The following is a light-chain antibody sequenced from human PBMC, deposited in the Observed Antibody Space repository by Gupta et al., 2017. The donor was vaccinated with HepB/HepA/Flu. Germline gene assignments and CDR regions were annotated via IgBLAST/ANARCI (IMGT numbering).Light chain of an antibody. V-gene: IGLV4-69*01. CDR3: QTWGTGIQV. Sequence: QLVLTQSPSASASLGASVKLTCTLSSGHSSYSIAWHQQQPEKGPRYLMKLNSDGSHSKGDGIPDRFSGSSAGAARYLTISSLQSEDDADYYCQTWGTGIQVFGGGTKLTVL. CDR1: SGHSSYS. J-gene: IGLJ2*01. CDR2: LNSDGSH.